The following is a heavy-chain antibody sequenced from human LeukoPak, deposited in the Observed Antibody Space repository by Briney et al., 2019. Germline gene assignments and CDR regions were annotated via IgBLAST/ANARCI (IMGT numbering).Heavy chain of an antibody. J-gene: IGHJ4*02. V-gene: IGHV4-34*01. Sequence: SETLSLTCAVYGGSFSGYYWSWIRQPLGKGLEWIGEINHSGSTNYNPSLKSRVTISVDTSKNQFSLKLSSVTAADTAVYYCARNRSGSYAFDYWGQGTLVTVSS. CDR2: INHSGST. CDR3: ARNRSGSYAFDY. CDR1: GGSFSGYY. D-gene: IGHD3-10*01.